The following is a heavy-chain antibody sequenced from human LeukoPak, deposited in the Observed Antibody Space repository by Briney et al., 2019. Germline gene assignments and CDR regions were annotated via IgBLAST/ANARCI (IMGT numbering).Heavy chain of an antibody. V-gene: IGHV3-23*01. Sequence: GGSLRLYCAASGFTFSIYAMSWVRQAPGKGLEWVSGISGSGGTSYYADSVKGRFTISRDNSKNTVYLQVNSLRAEDTALYYCAKDVRPYDRTTIDYWGQGTLVTVSS. CDR2: ISGSGGTS. CDR1: GFTFSIYA. J-gene: IGHJ4*02. D-gene: IGHD3-22*01. CDR3: AKDVRPYDRTTIDY.